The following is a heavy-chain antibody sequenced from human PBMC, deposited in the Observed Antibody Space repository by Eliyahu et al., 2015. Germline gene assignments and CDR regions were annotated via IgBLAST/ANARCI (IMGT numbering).Heavy chain of an antibody. V-gene: IGHV3-21*01. Sequence: EVQLVESGGGLVKPGGSLRLSCAASGFTXSSXSXNWVRQAPGKGLEWVSSISSSSSYIYYADSVKGRFTISRDNXKNSLYLQMNSLRAEDTAVYYCARDARLEWSRRYYYMDVWGKGTTVTVSS. CDR1: GFTXSSXS. J-gene: IGHJ6*03. CDR2: ISSSSSYI. D-gene: IGHD3-3*01. CDR3: ARDARLEWSRRYYYMDV.